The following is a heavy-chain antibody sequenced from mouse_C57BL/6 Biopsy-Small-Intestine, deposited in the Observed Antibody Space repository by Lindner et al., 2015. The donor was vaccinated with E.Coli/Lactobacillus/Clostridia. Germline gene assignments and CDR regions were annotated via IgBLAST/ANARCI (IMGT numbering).Heavy chain of an antibody. CDR3: ARGYYSNSGYFDY. CDR1: GYTFTNYV. J-gene: IGHJ2*01. D-gene: IGHD2-5*01. Sequence: VQLQESGPEVVKPGASVKMSCKASGYTFTNYVIHWVKQRPGQGLECIGYIDPYYDGPTYNEKFKGKATLTSDKSSSTAFLELSSLTSEDSAVYYCARGYYSNSGYFDYWGQGTTLTVSS. V-gene: IGHV1-14*01. CDR2: IDPYYDGP.